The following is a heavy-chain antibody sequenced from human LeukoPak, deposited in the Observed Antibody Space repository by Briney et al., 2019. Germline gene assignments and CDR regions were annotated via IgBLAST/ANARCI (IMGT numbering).Heavy chain of an antibody. CDR1: SGSFSGYY. Sequence: KTSETVSLTCAVYSGSFSGYYWSWIRQPPGKGLVWLREINHSGSTNYNPSLKSRVTISVDTSKNQFSLKLSSVTAADTAVYYCARLPRRYDRRRYYFDYWGQGTLVTVSS. V-gene: IGHV4-34*01. CDR3: ARLPRRYDRRRYYFDY. J-gene: IGHJ4*02. CDR2: INHSGST. D-gene: IGHD3-22*01.